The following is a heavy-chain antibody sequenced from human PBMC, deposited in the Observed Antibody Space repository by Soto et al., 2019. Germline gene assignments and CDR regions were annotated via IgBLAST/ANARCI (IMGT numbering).Heavy chain of an antibody. V-gene: IGHV1-69*06. D-gene: IGHD3-16*01. Sequence: SVKVSCKASGGTFSSYAISWVRQAPGQGLEWMGGIIPIFGTANYAQKFQGQVTISADRSFSTAYLQWTSLQASDTAMYYCARLLDSWGEPHYFDSWGQGTMVTVSS. CDR1: GGTFSSYA. CDR2: IIPIFGTA. CDR3: ARLLDSWGEPHYFDS. J-gene: IGHJ4*02.